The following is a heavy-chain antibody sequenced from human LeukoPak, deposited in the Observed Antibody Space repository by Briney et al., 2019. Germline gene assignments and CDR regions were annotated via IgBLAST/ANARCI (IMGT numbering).Heavy chain of an antibody. V-gene: IGHV1-69*13. Sequence: SVKVSCKASGGTFSSYAISWVRQAPGQGLEWMGGIIPIFGTANYAQEFQGRVTITADESTSTAYMEPSSLRSEDTAVYYCARDGMSGSYLGVDYWGQGTLVTVSS. CDR1: GGTFSSYA. CDR2: IIPIFGTA. D-gene: IGHD1-26*01. J-gene: IGHJ4*02. CDR3: ARDGMSGSYLGVDY.